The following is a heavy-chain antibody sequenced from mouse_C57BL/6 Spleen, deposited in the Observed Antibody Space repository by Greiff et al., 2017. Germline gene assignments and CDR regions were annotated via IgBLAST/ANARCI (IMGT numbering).Heavy chain of an antibody. Sequence: EVKLLESGPGLVKPSQSLSLTCSVTGYSITSGYYWNWIRQFPGNKLEWMGYISYDGSNNYNPSLKNRISITRDTSKNQFFLKLNSVTTEDTATYYCARTNDYDGNWYFDVWGTGTTVTVSS. J-gene: IGHJ1*03. CDR3: ARTNDYDGNWYFDV. D-gene: IGHD2-4*01. CDR1: GYSITSGYY. CDR2: ISYDGSN. V-gene: IGHV3-6*01.